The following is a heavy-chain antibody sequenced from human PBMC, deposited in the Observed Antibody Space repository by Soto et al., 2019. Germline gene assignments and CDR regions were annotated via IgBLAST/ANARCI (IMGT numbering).Heavy chain of an antibody. CDR3: ARGPFRPSAMDV. D-gene: IGHD3-10*01. J-gene: IGHJ6*02. CDR2: TIPALGKT. CDR1: GDNFKKNV. V-gene: IGHV1-69*10. Sequence: ASVKVSCKTSGDNFKKNVFTWVRQAPGQGLEWMGGTIPALGKTHYIEKFQGRVTVTVDDATRTVYMEVRDLTSEDTAIYYCARGPFRPSAMDVWGQGTTVTVSS.